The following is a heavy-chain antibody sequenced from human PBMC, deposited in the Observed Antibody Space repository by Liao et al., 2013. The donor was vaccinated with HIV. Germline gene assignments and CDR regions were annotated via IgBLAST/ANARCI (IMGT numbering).Heavy chain of an antibody. CDR2: IYTSGST. CDR1: GGSISSGSYY. Sequence: QVQLQESGPGLVKPSQTLSLTCTVSGGSISSGSYYWSWIRQPAGKGLEWIGRIYTSGSTNYNPSLKSRVTISVDTSKNQFSLKLSSVTAADTAVYYCAGYSGSYWGLGVDYWGQGTLVTVSS. J-gene: IGHJ4*02. V-gene: IGHV4-61*02. D-gene: IGHD1-26*01. CDR3: AGYSGSYWGLGVDY.